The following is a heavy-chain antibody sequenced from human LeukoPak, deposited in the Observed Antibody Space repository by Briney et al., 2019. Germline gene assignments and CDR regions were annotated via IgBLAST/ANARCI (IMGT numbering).Heavy chain of an antibody. CDR2: IIPIFGTA. J-gene: IGHJ4*02. D-gene: IGHD3-22*01. CDR3: ARVFHDSSGYYPYYFDY. V-gene: IGHV1-69*05. CDR1: GGTFSSYA. Sequence: SVKVSCKASGGTFSSYAISWVRQAPGQGLEWMGGIIPIFGTANYAQKLQGRVTMTTDTSTSTAYMELRSLRSDDTAVYYCARVFHDSSGYYPYYFDYWGQGTLVTVSS.